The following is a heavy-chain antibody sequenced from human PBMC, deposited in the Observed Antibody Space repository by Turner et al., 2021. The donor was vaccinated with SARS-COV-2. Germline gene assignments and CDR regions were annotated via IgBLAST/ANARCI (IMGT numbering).Heavy chain of an antibody. J-gene: IGHJ6*02. V-gene: IGHV3-53*04. Sequence: EVQLVESGGGLVQPGGSLRLSFASSGVTVSSNYMRWVRQAPGKGLEWVSVSYSAGSTYYADSVKGRFTISRHNSKNTLYLKMNSQRAEDTAVYYWARDLVAYGMDVWGQGTTVTVSS. D-gene: IGHD2-15*01. CDR3: ARDLVAYGMDV. CDR1: GVTVSSNY. CDR2: SYSAGST.